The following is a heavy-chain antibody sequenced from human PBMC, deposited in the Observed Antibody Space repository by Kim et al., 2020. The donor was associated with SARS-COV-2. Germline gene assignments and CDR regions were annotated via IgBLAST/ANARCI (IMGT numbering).Heavy chain of an antibody. CDR1: GFTFSDYY. Sequence: GGSLRLSCAASGFTFSDYYISWIRQAPGKGLEWVSYIRSSGTTMFYADSLKGRFVISRDNAKNSVYLQMNTLTVEDTAVYYCARVASGYSFYYWGQCILVTVSS. CDR3: ARVASGYSFYY. J-gene: IGHJ4*02. CDR2: IRSSGTTM. D-gene: IGHD3-22*01. V-gene: IGHV3-11*04.